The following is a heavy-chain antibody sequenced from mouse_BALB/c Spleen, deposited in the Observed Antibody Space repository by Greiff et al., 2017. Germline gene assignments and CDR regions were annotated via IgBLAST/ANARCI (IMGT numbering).Heavy chain of an antibody. D-gene: IGHD4-1*01. J-gene: IGHJ4*01. Sequence: DVQLVESGPGLVKPSQSLSLTCTVTGYSITSDYAWNWIRQFPGNKLEWMGYISYSGSTSYNPSLKSRISITRDTSKNQFFLQLNSVTTEDTATYYCARSLGRAMDYWGQGTSVTVSS. V-gene: IGHV3-2*02. CDR3: ARSLGRAMDY. CDR2: ISYSGST. CDR1: GYSITSDYA.